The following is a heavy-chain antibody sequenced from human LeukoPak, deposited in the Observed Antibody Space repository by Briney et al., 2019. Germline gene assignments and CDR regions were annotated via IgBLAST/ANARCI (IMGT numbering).Heavy chain of an antibody. CDR3: ARDHHYGKDY. V-gene: IGHV3-30*03. CDR1: GFTFSSYG. J-gene: IGHJ4*02. CDR2: ISYDGSNK. D-gene: IGHD4-17*01. Sequence: GGSLRLSCAASGFTFSSYGMHWVRQAPGKGLEWVAVISYDGSNKYYADSVKGRFTISRDNSKNTLYLQMNSLRSDDTAVYYCARDHHYGKDYWGQGTLVTVSS.